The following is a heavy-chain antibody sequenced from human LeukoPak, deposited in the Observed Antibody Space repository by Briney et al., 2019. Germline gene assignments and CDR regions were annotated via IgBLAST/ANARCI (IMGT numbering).Heavy chain of an antibody. CDR1: GFTFSSYA. J-gene: IGHJ4*02. V-gene: IGHV3-66*01. Sequence: GGSLRLSCAASGFTFSSYAVSWVRQAPGKGPEWVSVIYYGGNTYYTDSVKGRFAISTDHFKNTLYLQMNSLRAEDTAVYYCARGIPEYSGYDHWGQGTLVTVSS. D-gene: IGHD5-12*01. CDR3: ARGIPEYSGYDH. CDR2: IYYGGNT.